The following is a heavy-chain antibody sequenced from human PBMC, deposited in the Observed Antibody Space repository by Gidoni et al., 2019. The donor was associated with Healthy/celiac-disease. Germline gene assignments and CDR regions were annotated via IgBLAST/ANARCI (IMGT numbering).Heavy chain of an antibody. CDR3: ARDTYSGSYGRVRWFDP. V-gene: IGHV3-21*01. J-gene: IGHJ5*02. Sequence: EVQLVESGGGLVKPGGSLRLSCAASGFTFSSYSMNWVRQAPGKGLEWVSSISSSSSYIYYADSVKGRFTISRDNAKNSLYLQMNSLRAEDTAVYYCARDTYSGSYGRVRWFDPWGQGTLVTVSS. D-gene: IGHD1-26*01. CDR1: GFTFSSYS. CDR2: ISSSSSYI.